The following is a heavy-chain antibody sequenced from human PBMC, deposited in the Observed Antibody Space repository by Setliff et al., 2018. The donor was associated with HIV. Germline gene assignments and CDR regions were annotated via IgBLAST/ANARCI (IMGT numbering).Heavy chain of an antibody. CDR1: GGSLSGHY. D-gene: IGHD2-2*01. J-gene: IGHJ4*02. V-gene: IGHV4-34*01. CDR3: AKLLPAADMAREIDS. Sequence: PSETLSLTCAVYGGSLSGHYWTWIRQPPGEGLEWIGEINHSGKTNYNPSLKSRVTISVDTSKNQFSLKLISVSAADTAVYYCAKLLPAADMAREIDSWGQGTLVTVSS. CDR2: INHSGKT.